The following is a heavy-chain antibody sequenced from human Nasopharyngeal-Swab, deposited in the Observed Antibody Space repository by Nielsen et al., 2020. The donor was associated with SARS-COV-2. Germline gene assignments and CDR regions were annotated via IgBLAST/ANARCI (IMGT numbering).Heavy chain of an antibody. CDR1: GYTFTSYG. V-gene: IGHV1-3*01. CDR3: ARGRQYYDSSAYYSGHDAFDI. D-gene: IGHD3-22*01. J-gene: IGHJ3*02. CDR2: INAGNGNT. Sequence: ASVKVSCKASGYTFTSYGISWVRQAPGQGLEWMGWINAGNGNTKYSQMFQGRVTITRDTSASTAYMDLSSLRPEDTAVYYCARGRQYYDSSAYYSGHDAFDIWGQGTKLTVSS.